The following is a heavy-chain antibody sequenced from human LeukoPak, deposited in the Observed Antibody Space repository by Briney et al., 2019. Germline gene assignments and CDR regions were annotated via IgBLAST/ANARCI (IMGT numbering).Heavy chain of an antibody. V-gene: IGHV3-48*03. CDR3: ARSFGYGVDAFDI. D-gene: IGHD5-18*01. CDR1: GFTFSSYE. Sequence: GGSLRLSCAASGFTFSSYEMNWVRQAPGKGLEWVSYISSSGSTIYYADSVKGRFTISRDNSKNTLYLQMNSLRAEDTAIYYCARSFGYGVDAFDIWGQGTMVTVSS. CDR2: ISSSGSTI. J-gene: IGHJ3*02.